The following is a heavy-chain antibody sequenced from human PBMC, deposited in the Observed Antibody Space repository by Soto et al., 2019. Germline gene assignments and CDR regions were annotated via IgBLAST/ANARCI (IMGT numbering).Heavy chain of an antibody. D-gene: IGHD5-18*01. J-gene: IGHJ4*02. Sequence: SETLSLTCTVSGGSVSSGSYYWSWIRQPPGKGLEWIGYIYYSESTNYNPSLKSRVTISVDTSKNQFSLKLSSVTAADTAVYYCARGGYSYGADYWGQGTLVTVSS. V-gene: IGHV4-61*01. CDR2: IYYSEST. CDR3: ARGGYSYGADY. CDR1: GGSVSSGSYY.